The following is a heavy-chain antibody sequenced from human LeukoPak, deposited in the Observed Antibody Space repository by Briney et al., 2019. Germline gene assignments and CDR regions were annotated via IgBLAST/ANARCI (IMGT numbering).Heavy chain of an antibody. J-gene: IGHJ4*02. CDR2: IKQDGSEK. CDR3: ASGRRNFDY. Sequence: PGGSLRLSCAASLFTFSSYWMSWVPPAPGKGRERVADIKQDGSEKYYVDSVKGRFTISRDNAKNSLYLQMNSLRAEDTAVYYCASGRRNFDYWGQGTLVTVSS. D-gene: IGHD1-1*01. V-gene: IGHV3-7*01. CDR1: LFTFSSYW.